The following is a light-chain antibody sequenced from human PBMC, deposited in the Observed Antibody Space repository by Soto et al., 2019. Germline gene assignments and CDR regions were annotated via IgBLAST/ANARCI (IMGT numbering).Light chain of an antibody. J-gene: IGKJ1*01. CDR1: QGISNY. Sequence: DIQMTQSPSSLSASVGDRVTITCRASQGISNYLAWYQQKLGKVPKLLIYAASTLKSGVPSRFSGSGSGTDFTLTISSLQPEDVATYYCQKYNSAPRTFGQGTKVEIK. CDR2: AAS. V-gene: IGKV1-27*01. CDR3: QKYNSAPRT.